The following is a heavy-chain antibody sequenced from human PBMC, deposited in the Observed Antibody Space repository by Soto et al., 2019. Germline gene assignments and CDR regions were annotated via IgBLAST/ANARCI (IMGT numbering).Heavy chain of an antibody. J-gene: IGHJ6*02. CDR2: INPNSGGT. CDR1: GYTFTGYY. Sequence: ASVKVSCKASGYTFTGYYMHWVRQAPGQGLEWMGWINPNSGGTNYAQKFQGWVTMTRDTSISTAYMELSRPRSDDTAVYYCARVPIITGSSSSNYYYYGMDVWGQGTTVTVSS. CDR3: ARVPIITGSSSSNYYYYGMDV. D-gene: IGHD6-6*01. V-gene: IGHV1-2*04.